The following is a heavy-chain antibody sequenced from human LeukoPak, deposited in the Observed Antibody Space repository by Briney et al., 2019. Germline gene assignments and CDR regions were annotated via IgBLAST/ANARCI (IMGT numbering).Heavy chain of an antibody. CDR2: ISGSGGST. V-gene: IGHV3-23*01. J-gene: IGHJ6*03. CDR3: ARSISSGWSRDYYYYMDV. Sequence: PGGSLRLSCAASGFTFSSYGMSWVRQAPGKGLEWVSAISGSGGSTYYADSVKGRFTISRDNSKNSLYLQMNSLRAEDTAVYYCARSISSGWSRDYYYYMDVWGKGTTVTVSS. D-gene: IGHD6-19*01. CDR1: GFTFSSYG.